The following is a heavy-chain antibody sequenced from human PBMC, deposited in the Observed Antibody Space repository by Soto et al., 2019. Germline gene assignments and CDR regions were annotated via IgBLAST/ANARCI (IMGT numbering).Heavy chain of an antibody. CDR1: GGTFSSYA. Sequence: GASVKVSCKASGGTFSSYAISWVRQAPGKGLEWMGGFDPEDGETIYAQKFQGRVTMTEDTSTDTAYTELSSLRSEDTAVYYCATHYGDYAGGYYFDYWGQGTLVTVSS. CDR2: FDPEDGET. D-gene: IGHD4-17*01. CDR3: ATHYGDYAGGYYFDY. J-gene: IGHJ4*02. V-gene: IGHV1-24*01.